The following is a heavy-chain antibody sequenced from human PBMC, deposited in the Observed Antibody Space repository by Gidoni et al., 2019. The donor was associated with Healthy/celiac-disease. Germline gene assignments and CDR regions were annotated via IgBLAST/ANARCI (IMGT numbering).Heavy chain of an antibody. D-gene: IGHD3-22*01. CDR1: GRSISSYY. CDR3: ARDSSGYLVNYYYGMDV. CDR2: IYYSGST. V-gene: IGHV4-59*01. J-gene: IGHJ6*02. Sequence: QVQLQESGPALVKLSETLSLTCPVSGRSISSYYWSLIRHPPGKGLEWIGYIYYSGSTNYNPSLKSRVTISVDTSKNQFSLKLSSVTAADTAVYYCARDSSGYLVNYYYGMDVWGQGTTVTVS.